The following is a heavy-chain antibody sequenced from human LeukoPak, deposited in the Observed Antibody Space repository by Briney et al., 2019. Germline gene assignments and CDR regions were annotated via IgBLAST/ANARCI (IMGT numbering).Heavy chain of an antibody. D-gene: IGHD3-10*01. CDR2: IYYSGNT. V-gene: IGHV4-31*03. J-gene: IGHJ4*02. CDR1: GGSINSGGYY. CDR3: ARDRGYGSGSYYYDC. Sequence: SETLSLTCTVSGGSINSGGYYWSWIRQHPGKGLEWIGYIYYSGNTYYNPSLKSRVTISIDTSKNQFSLKLSSVTAADTAVYYCARDRGYGSGSYYYDCWGQGALVTVSS.